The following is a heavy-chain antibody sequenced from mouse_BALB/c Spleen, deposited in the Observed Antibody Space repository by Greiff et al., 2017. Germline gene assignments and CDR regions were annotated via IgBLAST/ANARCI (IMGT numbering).Heavy chain of an antibody. V-gene: IGHV1S29*02. CDR3: ARDYGSSYYAMDY. J-gene: IGHJ4*01. D-gene: IGHD1-1*01. Sequence: EVKLMESGPELVKPGASVKISCKASGYTFTDYNMHWVKQSHGKSLEWIGYIYPYNGGTGYNQKFKSKATLTVDNSSSTAYMELRSLTSEDSAVYYCARDYGSSYYAMDYWGQGTSVTVSS. CDR1: GYTFTDYN. CDR2: IYPYNGGT.